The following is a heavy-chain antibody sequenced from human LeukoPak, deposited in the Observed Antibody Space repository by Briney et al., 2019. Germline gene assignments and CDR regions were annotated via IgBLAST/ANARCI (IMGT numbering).Heavy chain of an antibody. Sequence: SETLSLTCAVYGGSFSGYYWSWIRQPPGKGLEGIGELNHSGSTNYNPSLETRVTISVDTSKNQFSLKLSSATAADTAVYYCARGAYYYGSESYSNYYYYMDVWGKGTTVTVSS. D-gene: IGHD3-10*01. CDR3: ARGAYYYGSESYSNYYYYMDV. J-gene: IGHJ6*03. V-gene: IGHV4-34*01. CDR2: LNHSGST. CDR1: GGSFSGYY.